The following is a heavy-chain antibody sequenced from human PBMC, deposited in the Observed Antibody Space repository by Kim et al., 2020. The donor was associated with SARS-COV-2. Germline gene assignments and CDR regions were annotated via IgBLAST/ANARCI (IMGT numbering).Heavy chain of an antibody. CDR1: GGSISSSSYY. Sequence: SETLSLTCTVSGGSISSSSYYWGWIRQPPGKGLEWIGSIYYSGSTYYNPSLKSRVTISVDTSKNQFSLKLSSVTAADTAVYYCARGVGTLRLGELSFWGQGTMVTVSS. J-gene: IGHJ3*01. CDR3: ARGVGTLRLGELSF. D-gene: IGHD3-16*02. CDR2: IYYSGST. V-gene: IGHV4-39*07.